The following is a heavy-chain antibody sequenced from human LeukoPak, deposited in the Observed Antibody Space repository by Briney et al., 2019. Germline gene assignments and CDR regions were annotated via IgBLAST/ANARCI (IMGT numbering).Heavy chain of an antibody. V-gene: IGHV4-4*02. J-gene: IGHJ3*02. Sequence: GSLRLSCAASGFTFSSYAMSWVRQAPGKGLEWIGEIYHSGSTNYNPSLRSRVTISVDKSKNQFSLKLSSVTAADTAVYYCARVSVPAANNAFDIWGQGTMVTVSS. CDR2: IYHSGST. CDR1: GFTFSSYAM. D-gene: IGHD2-2*01. CDR3: ARVSVPAANNAFDI.